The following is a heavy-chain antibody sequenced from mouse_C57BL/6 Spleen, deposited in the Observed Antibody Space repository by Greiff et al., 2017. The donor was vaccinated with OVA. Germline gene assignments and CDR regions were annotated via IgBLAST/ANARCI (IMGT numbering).Heavy chain of an antibody. V-gene: IGHV1-50*01. CDR2: IDPSDSYT. J-gene: IGHJ3*01. D-gene: IGHD1-1*01. Sequence: QVQLKQPGAELVKPGASVKLSCKASGYTFTSYWMQWVKQRPGQGLEWIGEIDPSDSYTNYNQKFKGKATLTVDTSSSTAYMQLSSLTSEDSAVYYCARYGGILSWFAYWGQGTLVTVSA. CDR1: GYTFTSYW. CDR3: ARYGGILSWFAY.